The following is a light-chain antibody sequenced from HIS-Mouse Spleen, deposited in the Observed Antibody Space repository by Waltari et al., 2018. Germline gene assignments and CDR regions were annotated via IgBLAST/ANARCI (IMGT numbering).Light chain of an antibody. Sequence: SYVLTQPPSVSVAPGKTARITCGGNNIGSKSVHWYQQQPGQAPVLVVYDDSDRPSGFPERFSGSNSGNTATLTISRVEAGDEADYYCQVWDSSSDHPVFSGGTKLTVL. J-gene: IGLJ2*01. CDR1: NIGSKS. V-gene: IGLV3-21*03. CDR3: QVWDSSSDHPV. CDR2: DDS.